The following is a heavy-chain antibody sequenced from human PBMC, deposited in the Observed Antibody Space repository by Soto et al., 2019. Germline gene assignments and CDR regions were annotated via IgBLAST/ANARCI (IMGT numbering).Heavy chain of an antibody. D-gene: IGHD2-2*02. V-gene: IGHV3-30*18. CDR1: GFTFNTYG. Sequence: VGSLRLSCAASGFTFNTYGMHWVRQAPGKGLEWVAVISYDGSEKYYVDSVKGRFTISKDNSKNTLYLQMNSLRPEDTAVYYCAKSPNFYCSSPNCYKYYFDHWGQGTRVTV. CDR3: AKSPNFYCSSPNCYKYYFDH. J-gene: IGHJ4*02. CDR2: ISYDGSEK.